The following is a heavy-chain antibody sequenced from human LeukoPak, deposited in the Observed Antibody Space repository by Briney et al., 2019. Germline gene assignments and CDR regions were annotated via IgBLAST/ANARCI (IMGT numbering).Heavy chain of an antibody. CDR3: TRGMKLRVLYWFDP. CDR2: MNPNSGNT. J-gene: IGHJ5*02. CDR1: GYTFTSYD. Sequence: GASVKVSCKASGYTFTSYDINWVRQATGQGLEWVGWMNPNSGNTGYAQKFQGRVTFTRNISISTAYMELSSLRSEDTAVYYCTRGMKLRVLYWFDPWGQGTLVTVSS. D-gene: IGHD1-7*01. V-gene: IGHV1-8*03.